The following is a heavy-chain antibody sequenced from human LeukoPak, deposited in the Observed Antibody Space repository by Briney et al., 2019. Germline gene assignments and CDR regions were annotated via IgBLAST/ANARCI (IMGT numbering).Heavy chain of an antibody. V-gene: IGHV4-61*02. Sequence: SQTLSLTCTVSGGSINSDSYQWSWIRQPAGKGMEWIGRSYTSGSTNYNSSLKNRATISVDTSKNQFSLKLTSVTAADTAVYYCARAHSSGWYGWGQGTMVTVSS. D-gene: IGHD6-19*01. CDR2: SYTSGST. CDR1: GGSINSDSYQ. J-gene: IGHJ3*01. CDR3: ARAHSSGWYG.